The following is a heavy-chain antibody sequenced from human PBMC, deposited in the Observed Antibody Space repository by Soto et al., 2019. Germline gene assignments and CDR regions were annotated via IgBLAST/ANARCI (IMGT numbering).Heavy chain of an antibody. Sequence: SETLSLTCTVSGGSSSSGDYYWSWIRQPPGKGLEWIGYIYYSGSTYYNPSLKSRVTISVDTSKNQFSLKLSSVTAADTAMYYCARSPAPGGDYYREYFQHWGQGTLVTVSS. J-gene: IGHJ1*01. V-gene: IGHV4-30-4*01. CDR3: ARSPAPGGDYYREYFQH. CDR1: GGSSSSGDYY. D-gene: IGHD4-17*01. CDR2: IYYSGST.